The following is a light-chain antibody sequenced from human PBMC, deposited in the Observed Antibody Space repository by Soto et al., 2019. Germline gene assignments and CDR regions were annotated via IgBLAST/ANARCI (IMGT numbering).Light chain of an antibody. CDR1: SGHSSYI. CDR2: LEGSGSY. J-gene: IGLJ1*01. V-gene: IGLV4-60*02. Sequence: QAVLTQSSSASASLGSSVKLTCTLSSGHSSYIIAWHQQQPGKAPRYLMKLEGSGSYNKGSGVPDRFSGSSSGADRYLTISNLQFEGEADSYCETWDSNTRVFGTGTKLTVL. CDR3: ETWDSNTRV.